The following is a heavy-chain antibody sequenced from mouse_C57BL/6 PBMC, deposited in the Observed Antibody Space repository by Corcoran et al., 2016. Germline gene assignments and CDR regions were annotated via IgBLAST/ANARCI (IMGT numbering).Heavy chain of an antibody. CDR3: ARDDGYYPYYFDY. D-gene: IGHD2-3*01. CDR2: IYPGSGNT. J-gene: IGHJ2*01. CDR1: GYTFTDYY. V-gene: IGHV1-76*01. Sequence: QVQLKQSGAELVRPGASVKLSCKASGYTFTDYYINWVKQRPGQGLEWIARIYPGSGNTYYNEKFKGKATLTAEKSSSTAYMQLSSLTSEDSAVYFCARDDGYYPYYFDYLGQGTTLTVSS.